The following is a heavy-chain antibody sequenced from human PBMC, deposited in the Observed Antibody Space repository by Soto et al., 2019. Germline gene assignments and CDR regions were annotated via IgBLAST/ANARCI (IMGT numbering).Heavy chain of an antibody. V-gene: IGHV3-64*01. CDR3: ARDKSSIMFTFGGVIVKGLMDV. CDR2: ISSNGGST. CDR1: GFPFSSYA. Sequence: PGGSMRLSCAASGFPFSSYAMHWVRQAPGKGLEYVSAISSNGGSTYYANSVKGRFTISRDNSKDTLYLQMGSLRAEDMAVYYSARDKSSIMFTFGGVIVKGLMDVWVKGTTVTVSS. D-gene: IGHD3-16*02. J-gene: IGHJ6*03.